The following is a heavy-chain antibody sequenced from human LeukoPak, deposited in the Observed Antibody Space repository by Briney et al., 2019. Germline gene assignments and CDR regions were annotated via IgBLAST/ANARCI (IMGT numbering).Heavy chain of an antibody. V-gene: IGHV5-51*01. CDR1: GYIFTSYW. J-gene: IGHJ5*02. D-gene: IGHD6-13*01. Sequence: GESLQISCKGSGYIFTSYWIGWVRQMPGKGLEWMGIIYPGDSDTRYSPSFQGQVTISADKSISTAYLQWSSLKASDTAMYYCARKIAAAGTVWFDPWGQGTLVTVSS. CDR3: ARKIAAAGTVWFDP. CDR2: IYPGDSDT.